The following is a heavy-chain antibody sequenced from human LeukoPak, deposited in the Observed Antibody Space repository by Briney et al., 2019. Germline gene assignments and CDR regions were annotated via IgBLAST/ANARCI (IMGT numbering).Heavy chain of an antibody. V-gene: IGHV4-34*01. J-gene: IGHJ4*02. CDR2: INHSGST. Sequence: PSETLSLTCAVYGGSFSGYYWSWIRQPPGKGLEWIGEINHSGSTNYNPSLKSRVTISVDTSKNQFSLKLSSVTAADTAVYYCARNGGYGAVAGTEVDYWGQGTLVTVSS. D-gene: IGHD6-19*01. CDR3: ARNGGYGAVAGTEVDY. CDR1: GGSFSGYY.